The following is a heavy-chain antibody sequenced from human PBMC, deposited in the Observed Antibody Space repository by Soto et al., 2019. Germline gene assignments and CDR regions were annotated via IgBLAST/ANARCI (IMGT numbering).Heavy chain of an antibody. V-gene: IGHV3-7*03. CDR3: ARDPTRGSSSWYIWYYYGMDV. J-gene: IGHJ6*02. CDR2: IKQDGSEK. D-gene: IGHD6-13*01. CDR1: GFTFSSYW. Sequence: GGSLRLSXAASGFTFSSYWMSWVRQAPGKGLEWVANIKQDGSEKYYVDSVKGRFTISRDNAKNSLYLQMNSLRAEDTAVYYCARDPTRGSSSWYIWYYYGMDVWGQGTTVTVSS.